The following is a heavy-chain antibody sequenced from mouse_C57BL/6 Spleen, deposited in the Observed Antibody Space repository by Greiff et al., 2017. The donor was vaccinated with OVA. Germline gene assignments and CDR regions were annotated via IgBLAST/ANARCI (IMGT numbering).Heavy chain of an antibody. CDR3: TRCLTGTGFDY. CDR1: GFTFSSYA. D-gene: IGHD4-1*01. Sequence: EVMLVESGEGLVKPGGSLKLSCAASGFTFSSYAMSWVRQTPEKRLEWVAYISSGGDYIYYADTVKGRFTISRDNARNTLYLQMSSLKSEDTAMYYCTRCLTGTGFDYWGQGTTLTVSS. CDR2: ISSGGDYI. J-gene: IGHJ2*01. V-gene: IGHV5-9-1*02.